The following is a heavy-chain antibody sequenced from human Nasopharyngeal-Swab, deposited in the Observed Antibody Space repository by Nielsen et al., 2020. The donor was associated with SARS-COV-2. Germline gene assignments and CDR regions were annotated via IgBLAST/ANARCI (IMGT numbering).Heavy chain of an antibody. CDR1: GFTFSSYG. Sequence: GGSLRLSCAASGFTFSSYGMHWVRQAPGKGLEWVAVIWYDGSNKCYADSVKGRFTISRDNSKNTLYLQMNSLRAEDTAVYYCARDLRTAAAGTGFDYWGQGTLVTVSS. CDR2: IWYDGSNK. D-gene: IGHD6-13*01. CDR3: ARDLRTAAAGTGFDY. J-gene: IGHJ4*02. V-gene: IGHV3-33*01.